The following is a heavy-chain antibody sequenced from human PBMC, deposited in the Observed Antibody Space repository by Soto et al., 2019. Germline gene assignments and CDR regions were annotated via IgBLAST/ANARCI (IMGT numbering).Heavy chain of an antibody. J-gene: IGHJ4*02. D-gene: IGHD6-6*01. CDR1: GFTFSSFE. CDR2: ISNSGRII. CDR3: AREWGTSIAAAFDY. V-gene: IGHV3-48*03. Sequence: EVQLVESGGGLVKPGRSLRLSCTASGFTFSSFEMNWVRQAPGKGLEWVSYISNSGRIIYYADSVKGRFTISRDDAKNSLYLQMNSLRAEDTAVYYCAREWGTSIAAAFDYWGQGTLVTVSS.